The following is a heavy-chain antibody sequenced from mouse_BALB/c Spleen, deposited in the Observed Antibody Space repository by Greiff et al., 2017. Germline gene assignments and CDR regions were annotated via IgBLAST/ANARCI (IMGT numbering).Heavy chain of an antibody. CDR2: ISSGGGST. V-gene: IGHV5-12-1*01. J-gene: IGHJ2*01. CDR1: GFAFSSYD. Sequence: EVKVVESGGGLVKPGGSLKLSCAASGFAFSSYDMSWVRQTPEKRLEWVAYISSGGGSTYYPDTVKGRFTISRDNAKNTLYLQMSSLKSEDTAMYYCARSYAFDYWGQGTTLTVSS. CDR3: ARSYAFDY. D-gene: IGHD6-5*01.